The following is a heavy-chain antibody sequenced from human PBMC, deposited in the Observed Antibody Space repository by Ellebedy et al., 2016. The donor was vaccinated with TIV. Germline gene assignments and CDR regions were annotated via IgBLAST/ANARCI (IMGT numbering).Heavy chain of an antibody. V-gene: IGHV3-23*01. D-gene: IGHD5-18*01. CDR2: ISRTGGMT. CDR3: PKEGVYSYGYTDYFDF. J-gene: IGHJ4*02. Sequence: GESLKISCTASGFTFRSYAMSWVRQAPGKGLEWVAPISRTGGMTYFADSVKGRFTISRDNSKNTVDLQLNTLRGEDTAIYFCPKEGVYSYGYTDYFDFWGPGTLVTVSS. CDR1: GFTFRSYA.